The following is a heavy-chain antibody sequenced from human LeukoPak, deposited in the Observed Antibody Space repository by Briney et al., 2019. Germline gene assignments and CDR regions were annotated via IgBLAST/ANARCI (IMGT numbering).Heavy chain of an antibody. V-gene: IGHV4-59*08. J-gene: IGHJ4*02. CDR3: AKHYMGSYDNRGLDY. CDR2: IYYSGNT. CDR1: GGSISSYY. Sequence: SETLSLTCTVSGGSISSYYWSWIRQPPGKGLEWIGYIYYSGNTKHNPSLKSRATISVDTSKNQFSLKLSSVTAADTAVYYCAKHYMGSYDNRGLDYWGQGTLVTVSS. D-gene: IGHD3-10*01.